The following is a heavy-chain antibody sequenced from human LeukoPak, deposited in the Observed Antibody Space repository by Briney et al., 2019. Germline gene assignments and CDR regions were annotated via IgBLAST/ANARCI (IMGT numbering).Heavy chain of an antibody. D-gene: IGHD6-19*01. J-gene: IGHJ4*02. CDR3: ARARKGYSSARQDY. CDR2: ISAYNGNT. Sequence: ASVKVSCKASGYTFTSYGISWVRQAPGQGLEWMGWISAYNGNTNYAQKLQGRVTMTTDTSTSTAYMELRSLRSDDTAVYYCARARKGYSSARQDYWGPGTLVTVSS. CDR1: GYTFTSYG. V-gene: IGHV1-18*01.